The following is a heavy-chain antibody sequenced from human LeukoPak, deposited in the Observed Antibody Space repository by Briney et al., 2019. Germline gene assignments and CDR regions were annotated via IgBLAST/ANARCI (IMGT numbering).Heavy chain of an antibody. J-gene: IGHJ3*02. CDR1: GFTFDDYA. D-gene: IGHD3-16*01. Sequence: GGSLRLSCAASGFTFDDYAMHWVRQAPGKGLEWVSGISWNSGSIGYADSVKGRFTISRDNAKNSLYLQMNSLRAEDMALYYCAKERTDSQELWRAFDIWGQGTMVTVSS. CDR3: AKERTDSQELWRAFDI. CDR2: ISWNSGSI. V-gene: IGHV3-9*03.